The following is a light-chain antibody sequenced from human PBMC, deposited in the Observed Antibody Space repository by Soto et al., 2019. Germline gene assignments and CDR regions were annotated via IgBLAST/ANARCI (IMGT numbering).Light chain of an antibody. J-gene: IGLJ2*01. CDR3: SSYAGSNNVV. V-gene: IGLV2-8*01. Sequence: QSVLTQPPSASGSPGQSVTISCTGAHSDFGGYNYVSWYQQHPGKAPKLMIFEVNKRPSGVPDRFSGSKFGNTASLTVSGLQAEDEADYYSSSYAGSNNVVFGAGTKLTVL. CDR1: HSDFGGYNY. CDR2: EVN.